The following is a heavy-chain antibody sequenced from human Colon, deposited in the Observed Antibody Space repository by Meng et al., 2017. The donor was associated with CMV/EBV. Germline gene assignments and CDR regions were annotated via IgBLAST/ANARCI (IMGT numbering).Heavy chain of an antibody. Sequence: CAASGCSFSDAYMNWVRQIPGKGLEWVARVKTKSDGGTADYAAPVKARFSASRDDSKNTVSLQMSALTTEDTALYYCTTGFGQYFDYWGQGALVTVSS. V-gene: IGHV3-15*07. CDR1: GCSFSDAY. CDR3: TTGFGQYFDY. CDR2: VKTKSDGGTA. J-gene: IGHJ4*02. D-gene: IGHD3-10*01.